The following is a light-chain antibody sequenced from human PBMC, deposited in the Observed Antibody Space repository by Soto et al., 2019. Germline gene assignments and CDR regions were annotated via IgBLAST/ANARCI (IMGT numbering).Light chain of an antibody. CDR2: TAS. Sequence: DIQMTQSPSSLSASVGDRVTITCRASQSISSRLNWYQQKPGKAPKLLIYTASTLQSGVPSRFSGSGSGTDFTLTISSLQAEDSATYYGQQSYSTPPDTFGQGTKLEIK. J-gene: IGKJ2*01. CDR3: QQSYSTPPDT. V-gene: IGKV1-39*01. CDR1: QSISSR.